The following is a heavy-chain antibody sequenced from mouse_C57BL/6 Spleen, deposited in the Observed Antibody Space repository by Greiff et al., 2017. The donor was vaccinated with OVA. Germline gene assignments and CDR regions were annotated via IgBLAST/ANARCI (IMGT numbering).Heavy chain of an antibody. CDR2: IDPSDSET. CDR3: AVIYYATLDY. Sequence: VQLQQPGAELVRPGSSVKLSCKASGYTFTSYWMHWVKQRPIQGLEWIGNIDPSDSETHYNQKFKDKATLTVDKSSSTAYMQLSSLTSEDSAVYYCAVIYYATLDYWGQGTTLTVSS. J-gene: IGHJ2*01. CDR1: GYTFTSYW. D-gene: IGHD1-1*02. V-gene: IGHV1-52*01.